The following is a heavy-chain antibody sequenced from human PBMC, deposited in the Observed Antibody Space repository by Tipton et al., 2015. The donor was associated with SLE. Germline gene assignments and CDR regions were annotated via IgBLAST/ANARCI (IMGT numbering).Heavy chain of an antibody. J-gene: IGHJ3*02. CDR2: ISGSGGST. V-gene: IGHV3-23*01. CDR3: AKDRGYDFWSGLDAFDI. D-gene: IGHD3-3*01. Sequence: GSLRLSCAASGFTFSSYAMSWVRQAPGKGLEWVSAISGSGGSTYYADSVKGRFTISRDNSKNTLYLQMNSLRAEDTAVYYCAKDRGYDFWSGLDAFDIWGQGTMVTVSS. CDR1: GFTFSSYA.